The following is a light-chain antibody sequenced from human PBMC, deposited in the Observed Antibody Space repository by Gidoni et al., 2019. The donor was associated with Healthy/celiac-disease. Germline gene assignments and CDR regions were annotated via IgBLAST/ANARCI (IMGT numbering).Light chain of an antibody. V-gene: IGKV3-20*01. Sequence: EIVLTQSPGTLSLSPGERANLSCRASQSVSSSYLAWYQQKPGQAPRLLIYGPSSRATGIPDRFSGSGSGTDFTLTISRLEPEDFAVYYCQQYGSSPWTFGQGTKVEIK. CDR3: QQYGSSPWT. CDR1: QSVSSSY. CDR2: GPS. J-gene: IGKJ1*01.